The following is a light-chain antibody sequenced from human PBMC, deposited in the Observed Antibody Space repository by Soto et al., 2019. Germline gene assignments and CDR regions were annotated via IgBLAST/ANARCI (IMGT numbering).Light chain of an antibody. CDR1: QRVSSN. V-gene: IGKV3-15*01. CDR2: GAS. Sequence: EIVMTQSPDTLSVSPGERATLSCRASQRVSSNLAWYQQKPGQAPRLLIYGASTRATGIPARFSGSGSGTEFTLTISSLQSEDFAVYYCQQYNTWPPTFGQGTKVDVK. J-gene: IGKJ1*01. CDR3: QQYNTWPPT.